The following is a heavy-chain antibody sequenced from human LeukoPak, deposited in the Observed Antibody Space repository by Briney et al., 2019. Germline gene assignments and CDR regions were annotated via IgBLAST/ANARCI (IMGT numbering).Heavy chain of an antibody. J-gene: IGHJ4*02. CDR3: AEPSLIRYCSSTSCYDPGYFDY. CDR1: GFTFSSYA. CDR2: ISGSGGST. Sequence: PGGSLRLSCAASGFTFSSYAMSWVRQAPGKGLDWVSAISGSGGSTYYADSVKGRFTISRDNSKNTLYLQMNSLRAEDTAVYYCAEPSLIRYCSSTSCYDPGYFDYWGQGTLVTVSS. V-gene: IGHV3-23*01. D-gene: IGHD2-2*01.